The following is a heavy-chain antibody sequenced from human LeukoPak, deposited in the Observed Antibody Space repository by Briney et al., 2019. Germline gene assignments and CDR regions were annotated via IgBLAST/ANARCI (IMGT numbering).Heavy chain of an antibody. J-gene: IGHJ6*02. CDR2: IYYSGST. D-gene: IGHD3-10*01. CDR1: GGSISSYY. V-gene: IGHV4-59*01. Sequence: SETLSLTCTVSGGSISSYYWSWIRQPPGKGLEWIGYIYYSGSTNYNPSLKSRVTISVDTSKNQFSLKLSSVTAADTAVYYCARVGSSHYYYYGMDVWGQGTTVNVSS. CDR3: ARVGSSHYYYYGMDV.